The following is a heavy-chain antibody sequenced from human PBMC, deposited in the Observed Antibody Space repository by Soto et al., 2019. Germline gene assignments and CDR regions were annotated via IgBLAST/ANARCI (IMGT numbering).Heavy chain of an antibody. V-gene: IGHV4-59*08. CDR3: ARGPYYDLIWNYYYMDV. Sequence: QVQLQESGPGLVKPSETLSLSCSVSGGSISGHYWSWVRQTPWKGLEWIGYMYYSGSTNYNPSLKSRVTISVDTSKNHFSLRLTSVTAADTAVYYCARGPYYDLIWNYYYMDVWGKGTTVTVSS. CDR1: GGSISGHY. J-gene: IGHJ6*03. D-gene: IGHD3-16*01. CDR2: MYYSGST.